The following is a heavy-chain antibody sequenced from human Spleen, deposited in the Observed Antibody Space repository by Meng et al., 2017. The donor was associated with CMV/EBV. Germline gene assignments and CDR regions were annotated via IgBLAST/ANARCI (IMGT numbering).Heavy chain of an antibody. D-gene: IGHD2-2*01. V-gene: IGHV1-69*05. CDR2: IIPTLGTA. Sequence: SVKVSCKASGGTFSTYAISWVRQAPGQGLEWVGGIIPTLGTANYAQKFRGRITITTDESTSTAYMDLSSLRSEDTAVYYCAREGGYCSSTSCYHFDYWGQGTLVTVSS. CDR3: AREGGYCSSTSCYHFDY. CDR1: GGTFSTYA. J-gene: IGHJ4*02.